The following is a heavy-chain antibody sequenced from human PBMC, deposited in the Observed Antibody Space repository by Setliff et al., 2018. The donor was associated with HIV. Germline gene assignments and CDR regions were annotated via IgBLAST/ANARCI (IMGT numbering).Heavy chain of an antibody. CDR1: GYSFTDYY. CDR2: INPTTGVT. D-gene: IGHD3-16*01. J-gene: IGHJ6*03. Sequence: ASVKVSCKASGYSFTDYYIHWVRQAPGQGLEWMGRINPTTGVTDYAQKFQGRVTMTGDTSISTAYMELSSLRSDDGAVYFCARGMGAPYYYMDVWGKGTTVTVS. V-gene: IGHV1-2*06. CDR3: ARGMGAPYYYMDV.